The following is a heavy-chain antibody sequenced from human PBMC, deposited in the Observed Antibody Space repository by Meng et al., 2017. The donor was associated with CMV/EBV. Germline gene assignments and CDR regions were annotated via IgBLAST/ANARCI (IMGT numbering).Heavy chain of an antibody. CDR1: GFTFSSYG. CDR2: IRYDGSNK. CDR3: AKDGGIVATILDY. V-gene: IGHV3-30*02. Sequence: GESLKISCAASGFTFSSYGMHWVRQAPGKGLEWVAFIRYDGSNKYYADSVKGRFTISRDNSKNTLYLQMNSLRAEDTAVYYCAKDGGIVATILDYWGQGTLVTVSS. D-gene: IGHD5-12*01. J-gene: IGHJ4*02.